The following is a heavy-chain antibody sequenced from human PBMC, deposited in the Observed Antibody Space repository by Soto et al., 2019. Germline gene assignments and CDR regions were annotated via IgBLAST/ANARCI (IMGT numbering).Heavy chain of an antibody. J-gene: IGHJ4*02. V-gene: IGHV3-23*01. D-gene: IGHD6-19*01. Sequence: EVQLLESGRGLVQPGGSLRLSCAASGFTFNGYDMSWVLQAPGKGLEWVSGISGSGGYTYYADSVKGRFTISRDNSKNTLSLQMNSLRAEDTAVYYCAKDWYSSGPGFFDYCGQGTLVTVSS. CDR1: GFTFNGYD. CDR3: AKDWYSSGPGFFDY. CDR2: ISGSGGYT.